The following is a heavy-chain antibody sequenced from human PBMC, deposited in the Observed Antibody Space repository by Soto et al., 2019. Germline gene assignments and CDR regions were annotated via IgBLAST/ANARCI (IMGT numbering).Heavy chain of an antibody. V-gene: IGHV4-30-4*01. Sequence: SEPLSLTCTVSGGSISSGDYYWSWIRQPPGKGLEWIGYIYYSGSTYYNPSLKSRVTISVDTSKNQFSLKLSSVTAAVTAVYYCARAVDTAMVSFDYWGQGTLVT. J-gene: IGHJ4*02. D-gene: IGHD5-18*01. CDR3: ARAVDTAMVSFDY. CDR2: IYYSGST. CDR1: GGSISSGDYY.